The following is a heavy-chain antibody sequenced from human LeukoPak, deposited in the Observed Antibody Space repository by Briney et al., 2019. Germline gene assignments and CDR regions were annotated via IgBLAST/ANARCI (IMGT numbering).Heavy chain of an antibody. V-gene: IGHV4-34*01. CDR2: INHSGST. CDR3: ARGPRELDP. J-gene: IGHJ5*02. Sequence: SETLSLTCAGYGGSFSGYYWSWIRQPPGKGLEWIGEINHSGSTNYNPSLKSRVTISVDTSKNQFSLKLSSVTAADTAVYYCARGPRELDPWGQGTLVTVSS. CDR1: GGSFSGYY.